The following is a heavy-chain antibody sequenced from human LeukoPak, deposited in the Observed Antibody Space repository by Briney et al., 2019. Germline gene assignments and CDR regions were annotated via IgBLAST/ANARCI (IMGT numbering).Heavy chain of an antibody. CDR1: GYTFTSYG. Sequence: ASVKVSCKASGYTFTSYGISWVRQAPGQGLEWMGWISAYNGNTYYAQNLQGRVTMTTDKSTSTAYMELRSLRSDDTAVYYCARYLGYCSTSSCFEFDYWAQGTLVTVSS. CDR2: ISAYNGNT. J-gene: IGHJ4*02. D-gene: IGHD2-2*01. CDR3: ARYLGYCSTSSCFEFDY. V-gene: IGHV1-18*01.